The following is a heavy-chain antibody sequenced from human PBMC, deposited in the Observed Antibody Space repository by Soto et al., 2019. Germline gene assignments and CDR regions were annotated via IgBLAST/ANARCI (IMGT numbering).Heavy chain of an antibody. CDR2: IYYSGST. Sequence: SETLSLTCTVSGGSISSGGYYWSWIRQHPGKGLEWIGYIYYSGSTYYNPSLKSRVTISVDTSKNQFSLKLSSVTAADTAVYYCARVYPRAAATYYFDYWGQGTLVTVSS. V-gene: IGHV4-31*03. CDR1: GGSISSGGYY. D-gene: IGHD6-13*01. J-gene: IGHJ4*02. CDR3: ARVYPRAAATYYFDY.